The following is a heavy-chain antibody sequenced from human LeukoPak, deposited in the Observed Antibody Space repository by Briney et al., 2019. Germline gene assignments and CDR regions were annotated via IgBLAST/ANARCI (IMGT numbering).Heavy chain of an antibody. D-gene: IGHD2-15*01. CDR2: INAGNGNT. Sequence: ASVKVSCKASGYTFTSYAMHWVRQAPGQRLEWMGWINAGNGNTKYSQKFQGRVTITRDTSASTAYMELSSLRSEDTAVYYCARGVLGYCSGGSCYQWFDPWGQGTLVTVSS. CDR3: ARGVLGYCSGGSCYQWFDP. CDR1: GYTFTSYA. V-gene: IGHV1-3*01. J-gene: IGHJ5*02.